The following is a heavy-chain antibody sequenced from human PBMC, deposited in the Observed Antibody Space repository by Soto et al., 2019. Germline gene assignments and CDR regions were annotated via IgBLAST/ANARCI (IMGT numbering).Heavy chain of an antibody. J-gene: IGHJ3*02. CDR2: INPNSGGT. CDR1: GYTFPGYY. D-gene: IGHD6-19*01. Sequence: ASVKVSCKASGYTFPGYYMHWVRQAPGQGLEWMGWINPNSGGTNYAQKFQGWVTMTRDTSISTAYMELSRLRSDDTAVYYCARGGAVDSPYHAFDIWGQGTMVTVSS. CDR3: ARGGAVDSPYHAFDI. V-gene: IGHV1-2*04.